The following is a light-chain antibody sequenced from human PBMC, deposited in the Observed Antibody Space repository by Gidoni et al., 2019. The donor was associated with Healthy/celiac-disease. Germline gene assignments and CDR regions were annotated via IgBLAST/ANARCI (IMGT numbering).Light chain of an antibody. J-gene: IGKJ1*01. CDR2: AAS. Sequence: DIQMTQSPSSLSASVGDRVTITCRASQGISNYLAWYQQKPGKVPKLLIYAASTLQSGVPSRFSGSGSGTDFTLTISSLQPEDVATYYCQKYNSAPPCTFGQXTKVEIK. CDR3: QKYNSAPPCT. V-gene: IGKV1-27*01. CDR1: QGISNY.